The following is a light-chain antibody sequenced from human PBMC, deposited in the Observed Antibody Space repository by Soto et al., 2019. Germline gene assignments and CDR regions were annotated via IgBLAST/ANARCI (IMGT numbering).Light chain of an antibody. CDR3: ASWDDSLSGVL. Sequence: QAVVTQPPSASGTPGQRVTISCSGSSSNIGSNHVFWYQQLPGTAPKLLIYSNSQRPSGVPDRFSGSKSGTSASLASLAISGLRSEDEGDYFCASWDDSLSGVLFGGGTKLTVL. CDR2: SNS. CDR1: SSNIGSNH. V-gene: IGLV1-47*02. J-gene: IGLJ2*01.